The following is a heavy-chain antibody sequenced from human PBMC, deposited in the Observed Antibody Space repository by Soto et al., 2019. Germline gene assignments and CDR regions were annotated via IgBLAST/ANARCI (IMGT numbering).Heavy chain of an antibody. CDR1: GYTFNSHE. CDR3: ARGGIH. D-gene: IGHD6-13*01. CDR2: VSGSGTT. Sequence: GGSLRLSCVASGYTFNSHEMNWIRQTPGKRLEWISSVSGSGTTKYADSVKGRFTISRDNAHKSIYLQMNGLRVEDTGVYYCARGGIHWGQGALVTVSS. J-gene: IGHJ4*02. V-gene: IGHV3-48*03.